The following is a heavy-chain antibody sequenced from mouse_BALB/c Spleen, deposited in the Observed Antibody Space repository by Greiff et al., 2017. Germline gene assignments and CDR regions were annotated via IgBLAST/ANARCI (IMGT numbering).Heavy chain of an antibody. V-gene: IGHV1-14*01. CDR3: AKGDYDVGAWFAY. J-gene: IGHJ3*01. CDR1: GYTFTSSV. Sequence: VQLQQSGPELVKPGASVKMSCKASGYTFTSSVMHWVKQKPGQGLEWIGYINPYNDGTKYNEKFKGKATLTSDKSSSTAYMELSSLTSEDSAVYYCAKGDYDVGAWFAYWGQGTLVTVSA. D-gene: IGHD2-4*01. CDR2: INPYNDGT.